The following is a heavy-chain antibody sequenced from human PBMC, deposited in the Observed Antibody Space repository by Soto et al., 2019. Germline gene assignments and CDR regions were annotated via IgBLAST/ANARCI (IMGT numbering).Heavy chain of an antibody. J-gene: IGHJ4*02. Sequence: SVTLSLTCSVSGDSITTNGYYWGWIRQPPGKGLQWIGNVYWTGSTFSHPSLTSRVFISVDTSKNEFSMRMTSETAADTAVYYCARSHYTYGLVIDYWGPGTLVTVSS. CDR1: GDSITTNGYY. CDR3: ARSHYTYGLVIDY. D-gene: IGHD2-8*01. CDR2: VYWTGST. V-gene: IGHV4-39*01.